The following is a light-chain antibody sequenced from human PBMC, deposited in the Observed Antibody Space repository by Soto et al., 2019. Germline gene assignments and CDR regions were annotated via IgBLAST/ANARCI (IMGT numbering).Light chain of an antibody. CDR2: GTS. Sequence: EIVWTQSPATLSLSPGERATLSCRASQSVNSGSLAWFQQKRGRAPRLLIYGTSGRATGIPDRFSGNGSRTDFSLTISRLEPEDFGVYYCQQYGDSVFTFGPGTKVEIK. V-gene: IGKV3-20*01. CDR3: QQYGDSVFT. J-gene: IGKJ3*01. CDR1: QSVNSGS.